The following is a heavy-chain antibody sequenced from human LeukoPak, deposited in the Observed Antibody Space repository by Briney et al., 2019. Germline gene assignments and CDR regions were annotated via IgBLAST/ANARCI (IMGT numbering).Heavy chain of an antibody. Sequence: SVKVSCKASGGTFSSYAISWVRQAPGQGLEWMGGIIPIFGTANYAQKFQGRVTITADESTSTAYMELSSLRSEDTAVYYCAGGLRGPHYDILTGLDYWGQGTLVTVSS. CDR1: GGTFSSYA. CDR3: AGGLRGPHYDILTGLDY. CDR2: IIPIFGTA. D-gene: IGHD3-9*01. J-gene: IGHJ4*02. V-gene: IGHV1-69*13.